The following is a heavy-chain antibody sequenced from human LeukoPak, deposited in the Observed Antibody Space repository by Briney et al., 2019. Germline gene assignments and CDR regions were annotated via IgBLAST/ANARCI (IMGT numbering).Heavy chain of an antibody. V-gene: IGHV1-2*02. CDR2: INPNSGGT. CDR1: GDTSTGDY. J-gene: IGHJ4*02. D-gene: IGHD3-10*01. CDR3: ARGGGWFEYYFDY. Sequence: GASVKVSCKASGDTSTGDYMYWVRQAPGQGLEWMGWINPNSGGTNYAQKFQGRVTMTRDTSISTAYMELSRLRSDDTAVYYCARGGGWFEYYFDYWGQGTLVTVSS.